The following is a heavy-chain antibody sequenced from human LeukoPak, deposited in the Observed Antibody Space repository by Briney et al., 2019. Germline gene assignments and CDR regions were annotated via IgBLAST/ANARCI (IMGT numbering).Heavy chain of an antibody. CDR1: GFTFSNYN. CDR2: ISSSSSYI. D-gene: IGHD6-13*01. Sequence: GGSLRLSCTASGFTFSNYNMNWVRQAPGKGLEWVSSISSSSSYIYYADSVKGRFTISRDNAKNSLYLQMNSLRAEDTAVYYCARDAPSWVYGMDVWGQGTTVTVSS. J-gene: IGHJ6*02. CDR3: ARDAPSWVYGMDV. V-gene: IGHV3-21*01.